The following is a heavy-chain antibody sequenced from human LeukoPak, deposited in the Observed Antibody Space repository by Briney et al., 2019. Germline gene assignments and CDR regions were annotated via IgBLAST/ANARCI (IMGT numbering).Heavy chain of an antibody. CDR3: ARGDYDILTGLGRNNWFDP. CDR1: GYTFTSYY. J-gene: IGHJ5*02. Sequence: ASVKVSCKASGYTFTSYYMHWVRQAPGQGLEWMGIINPSGGSTSYAQKFQGRVTMTRDMSASTVYMELSSLRSEDTAVYYCARGDYDILTGLGRNNWFDPWGQGTLVTVSS. V-gene: IGHV1-46*01. D-gene: IGHD3-9*01. CDR2: INPSGGST.